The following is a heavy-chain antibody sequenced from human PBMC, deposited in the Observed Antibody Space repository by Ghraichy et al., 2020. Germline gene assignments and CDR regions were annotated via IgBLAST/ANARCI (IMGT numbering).Heavy chain of an antibody. D-gene: IGHD3-22*01. CDR1: GFTFTSSA. V-gene: IGHV1-58*01. Sequence: SVKVSCKASGFTFTSSAVQWVRQARGQRLEWIGWIVVGSGNTNYAQKFQERVTITRDMSTSTAYMELSSLRSEDTAVYYCAATDSSGYYQFDYWGQGTLVTVSS. J-gene: IGHJ4*02. CDR3: AATDSSGYYQFDY. CDR2: IVVGSGNT.